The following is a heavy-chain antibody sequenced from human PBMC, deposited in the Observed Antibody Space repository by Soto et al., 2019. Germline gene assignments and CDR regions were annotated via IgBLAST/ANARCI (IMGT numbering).Heavy chain of an antibody. D-gene: IGHD1-26*01. CDR2: INPKSGGT. CDR3: ARDLAKGGGSAGFDY. CDR1: GYTFTVYY. V-gene: IGHV1-2*02. Sequence: ASVKVSCKASGYTFTVYYMHWVQQAPGQGLEWMGWINPKSGGTMYPQKFQGRVTMTWDTSISTAYMALTRLRSDDTAVYYCARDLAKGGGSAGFDYWGQGXLVTVSS. J-gene: IGHJ4*02.